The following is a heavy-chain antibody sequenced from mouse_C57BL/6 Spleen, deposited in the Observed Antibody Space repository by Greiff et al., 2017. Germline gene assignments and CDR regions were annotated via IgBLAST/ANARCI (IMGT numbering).Heavy chain of an antibody. Sequence: QVQLQQSGAELVRPGTSVKVSCKASGYAFTTYLIEWVKQRPGQGLEWIGVINPGSGGTYYNEKFKGKATLTADKSSSTAYMQLRSLTSEYSAVXVCARAEKNWPLFDYWGQGTTLTVSS. V-gene: IGHV1-54*01. D-gene: IGHD4-1*01. CDR1: GYAFTTYL. CDR3: ARAEKNWPLFDY. CDR2: INPGSGGT. J-gene: IGHJ2*01.